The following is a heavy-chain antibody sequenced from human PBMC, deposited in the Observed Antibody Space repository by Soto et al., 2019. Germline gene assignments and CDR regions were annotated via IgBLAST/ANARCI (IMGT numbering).Heavy chain of an antibody. Sequence: SETLSLTCTVSGGSISSYYWSWIRQSAGKGLEWIGRIYNGGNTQYNPSLKSRVTMSADTSKNQFSLRLSSVTAADTAIYYCARGEVVGTPVCAIWGQGKMVSGSS. CDR2: IYNGGNT. J-gene: IGHJ3*02. D-gene: IGHD2-15*01. CDR1: GGSISSYY. CDR3: ARGEVVGTPVCAI. V-gene: IGHV4-4*07.